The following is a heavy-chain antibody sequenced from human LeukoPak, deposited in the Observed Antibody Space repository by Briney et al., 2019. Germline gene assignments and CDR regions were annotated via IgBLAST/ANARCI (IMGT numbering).Heavy chain of an antibody. Sequence: GASVKVSCKASGGTFSSYGVSWVRQAPGQGLEWMGGIIPIYGTTNYAQKFQGRVTITADESTSTAYMELSSLRSDDTAVYYCARSYPGIFLGDAFDIWGQGAMVTVSS. CDR1: GGTFSSYG. J-gene: IGHJ3*02. CDR3: ARSYPGIFLGDAFDI. V-gene: IGHV1-69*13. CDR2: IIPIYGTT. D-gene: IGHD3-16*01.